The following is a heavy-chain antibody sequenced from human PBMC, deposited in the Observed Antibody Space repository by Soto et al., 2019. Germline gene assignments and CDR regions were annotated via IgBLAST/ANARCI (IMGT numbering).Heavy chain of an antibody. Sequence: GGSLRLSCAASGFTFCSYGMHWVRQAPGKGLEWVAVISYDGSNKYYADSVKGRFTISRDNSKNTLYLQMNSLRADDTAVYYCVAGQYFFDYCGQGTLVTVSS. D-gene: IGHD6-19*01. J-gene: IGHJ4*02. CDR3: VAGQYFFDY. CDR1: GFTFCSYG. CDR2: ISYDGSNK. V-gene: IGHV3-30*03.